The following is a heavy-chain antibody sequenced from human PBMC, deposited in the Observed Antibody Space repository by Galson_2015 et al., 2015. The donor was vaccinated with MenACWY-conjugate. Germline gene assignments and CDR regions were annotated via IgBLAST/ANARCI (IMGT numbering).Heavy chain of an antibody. CDR3: ARSFSGITMVRGVFDY. CDR2: IYYSGST. V-gene: IGHV4-59*08. J-gene: IGHJ4*02. CDR1: GGSISSYY. Sequence: TLSLTFTVSGGSISSYYWSWIRQPPGKGLEWIGYIYYSGSTNYNPSLKSRVTISVDTSKNQFSLKLSSVTAADTAVYYCARSFSGITMVRGVFDYWGQGTLVTVSS. D-gene: IGHD3-10*01.